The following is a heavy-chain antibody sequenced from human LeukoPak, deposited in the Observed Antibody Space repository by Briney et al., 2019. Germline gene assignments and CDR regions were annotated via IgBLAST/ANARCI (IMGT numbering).Heavy chain of an antibody. CDR3: AKAASKRTDYGDYAFYYYMDV. J-gene: IGHJ6*03. CDR1: RFTFRDYY. Sequence: GGSLRLSCAASRFTFRDYYMSWVSQAPGKGLEGEGIIRNKANVGTTEKTTSVKGRFTISRDDSTSIPYLQMNRLRAEDPAVYYSAKAASKRTDYGDYAFYYYMDVWGKGTTVTISS. V-gene: IGHV3-71*03. CDR2: IRNKANVGTT. D-gene: IGHD4-17*01.